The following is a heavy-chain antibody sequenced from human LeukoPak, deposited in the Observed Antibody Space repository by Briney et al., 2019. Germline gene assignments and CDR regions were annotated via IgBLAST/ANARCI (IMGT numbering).Heavy chain of an antibody. CDR2: IYTSGST. CDR3: ARGGSGWNYYYYMDV. D-gene: IGHD6-19*01. J-gene: IGHJ6*03. Sequence: SETLSLTCTVSGGSISSGSYYWSWIRQPARKGLEWIGRIYTSGSTNYNPSLKSRVTISVDTSKNQFSLKLSSVTAADTAVYYCARGGSGWNYYYYMDVWGKGTTVTISS. CDR1: GGSISSGSYY. V-gene: IGHV4-61*02.